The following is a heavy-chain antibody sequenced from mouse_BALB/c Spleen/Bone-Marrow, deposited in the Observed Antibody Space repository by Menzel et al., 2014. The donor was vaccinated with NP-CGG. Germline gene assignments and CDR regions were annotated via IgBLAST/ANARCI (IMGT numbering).Heavy chain of an antibody. J-gene: IGHJ2*01. D-gene: IGHD2-3*01. V-gene: IGHV1-62-2*01. CDR3: ARHEGGEMGFDY. CDR2: FYPGSGSI. Sequence: QVQPQQSGAGLVKPGASVKLSCKASGYTFTEYIIHWVKQRSGQGLEWIGWFYPGSGSIKYNEKFKDKATLTADKSSSTVYMELSRLTSEDSAVYFCARHEGGEMGFDYWGQGTTLTVSS. CDR1: GYTFTEYI.